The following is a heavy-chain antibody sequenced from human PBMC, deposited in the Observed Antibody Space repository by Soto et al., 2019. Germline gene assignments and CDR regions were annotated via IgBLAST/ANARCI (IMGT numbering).Heavy chain of an antibody. CDR1: GYTFTSYG. J-gene: IGHJ3*02. Sequence: ASVKVSCKASGYTFTSYGISWVRQAPGQGLERMGWISAYNGNTNYAQKLQGRVTMTTDTSTSTAYMELRSLRSDDTAVYYCARVEAVIGAFDIWGQGTMVTVSS. D-gene: IGHD2-21*01. V-gene: IGHV1-18*01. CDR3: ARVEAVIGAFDI. CDR2: ISAYNGNT.